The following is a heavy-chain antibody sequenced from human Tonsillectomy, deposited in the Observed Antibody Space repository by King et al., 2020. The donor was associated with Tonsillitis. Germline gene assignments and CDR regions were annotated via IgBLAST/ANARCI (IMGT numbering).Heavy chain of an antibody. D-gene: IGHD3-10*01. V-gene: IGHV1-69*01. Sequence: QLVQSGAEVKKPGSSVKVSCKASGGTFSSYAISWVRQAPGQGFEWMGGIIPIFGTANYAQKFQGRVTITADESTSTAYMELSSLRSEDTAVYYCARVSPNMVRGPDYYYMDVWGKGTTVTVSS. CDR3: ARVSPNMVRGPDYYYMDV. CDR1: GGTFSSYA. J-gene: IGHJ6*03. CDR2: IIPIFGTA.